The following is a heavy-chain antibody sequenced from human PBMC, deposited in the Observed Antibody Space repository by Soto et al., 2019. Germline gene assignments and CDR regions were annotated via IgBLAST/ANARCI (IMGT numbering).Heavy chain of an antibody. CDR1: GGTFSNYA. D-gene: IGHD1-1*01. V-gene: IGHV1-69*01. J-gene: IGHJ6*02. CDR3: ARGGTAYYYGMDP. Sequence: QVQPVQSGAEVKKSGSSVKVSCKASGGTFSNYAINWVRQAPGQGLQWLGGIIPVFGSRYAQKFQGRVTITADETMTTVYMELRSLISEDTAVYSCARGGTAYYYGMDPWGQGTTVTVSS. CDR2: IIPVFGS.